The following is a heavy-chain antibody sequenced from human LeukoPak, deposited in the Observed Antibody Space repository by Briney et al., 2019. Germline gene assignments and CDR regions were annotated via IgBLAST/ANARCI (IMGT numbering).Heavy chain of an antibody. CDR2: IKQDGSEK. V-gene: IGHV3-7*01. CDR1: GFTFSSYW. J-gene: IGHJ4*02. D-gene: IGHD3-3*01. CDR3: AGAGDDFWSAYHFDY. Sequence: GGSLRLSCAASGFTFSSYWMNWVRQAPGKGLEWVANIKQDGSEKHYVDSVKGRFTISRDNAKNSVYLQMNSLRAEDTAVYYCAGAGDDFWSAYHFDYWGQGTLVTVSS.